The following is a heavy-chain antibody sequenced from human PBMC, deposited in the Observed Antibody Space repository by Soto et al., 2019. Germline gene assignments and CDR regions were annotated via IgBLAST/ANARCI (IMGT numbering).Heavy chain of an antibody. D-gene: IGHD4-17*01. CDR2: IYWEDDK. CDR1: GFSLSTSGVG. V-gene: IGHV2-5*02. Sequence: QITLKESGPTLVKPTQTLTLTCTFSGFSLSTSGVGVGWIRQPPGKALEWLALIYWEDDKRYSPSLKSRLTITKDTSKNQVVLTMTNMDPVDTATYYCAHRLATVTTFDYWGQGTLVTVSS. J-gene: IGHJ4*02. CDR3: AHRLATVTTFDY.